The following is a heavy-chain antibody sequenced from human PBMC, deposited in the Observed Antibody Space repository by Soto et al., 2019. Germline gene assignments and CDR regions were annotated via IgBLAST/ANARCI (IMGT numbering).Heavy chain of an antibody. CDR2: ISYDGSNK. D-gene: IGHD4-17*01. V-gene: IGHV3-30-3*01. J-gene: IGHJ4*02. CDR1: GFTFSNYA. CDR3: ARDLGNNYGSFAY. Sequence: GGSLRLSCVASGFTFSNYAMNWVRQAPGKRLEWVAVISYDGSNKYYADSVKGRITISRDNSMNTLYLQMNNLRAEDTAMYYCARDLGNNYGSFAYWGQGTLVTVSS.